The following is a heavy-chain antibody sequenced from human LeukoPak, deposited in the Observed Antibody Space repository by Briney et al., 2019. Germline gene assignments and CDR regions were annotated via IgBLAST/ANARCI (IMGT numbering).Heavy chain of an antibody. CDR3: AHSRLRSDYFGVDV. J-gene: IGHJ6*02. D-gene: IGHD5-12*01. CDR2: IYWNDDK. CDR1: GFSLSTSGVG. V-gene: IGHV2-5*01. Sequence: SGPTLVKPTQPLTLTCTFSGFSLSTSGVGVYWVRQPPGKALEWLALIYWNDDKRYSPSLKSRLTITKDTSKDQVVLTLTNVDPEDTATYYCAHSRLRSDYFGVDVWGQGTTVTVSS.